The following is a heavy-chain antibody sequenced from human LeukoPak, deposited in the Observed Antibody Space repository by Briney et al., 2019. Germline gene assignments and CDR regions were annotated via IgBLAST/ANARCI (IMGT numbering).Heavy chain of an antibody. CDR2: INHSGST. V-gene: IGHV4-34*01. D-gene: IGHD5-24*01. Sequence: SETLSLTCAVYGGSFSGYYWSWIRQPPGKGLEWIGEINHSGSTNYNPSLKSRVTISVDTSKNQFSLKLSSVTAADTAVYYCARGHGMAIIRYYYYYYMDVWGKGTTVTVSS. CDR1: GGSFSGYY. CDR3: ARGHGMAIIRYYYYYYMDV. J-gene: IGHJ6*03.